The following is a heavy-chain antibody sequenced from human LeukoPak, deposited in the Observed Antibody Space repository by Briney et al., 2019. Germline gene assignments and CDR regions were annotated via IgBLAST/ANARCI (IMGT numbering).Heavy chain of an antibody. CDR3: VRGYSSDN. V-gene: IGHV3-66*01. Sequence: GGSLRLSCAASGFTVSSNYMSWVRQAPGKGLEWVSVIYSGGSTYYADSVKGRFTISRDNSKNTLSLQMNSLRAEDAAVYYCVRGYSSDNWGQGTLVTVSS. CDR2: IYSGGST. D-gene: IGHD2-21*01. CDR1: GFTVSSNY. J-gene: IGHJ4*02.